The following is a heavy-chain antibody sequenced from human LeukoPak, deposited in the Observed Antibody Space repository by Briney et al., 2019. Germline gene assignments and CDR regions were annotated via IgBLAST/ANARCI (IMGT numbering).Heavy chain of an antibody. J-gene: IGHJ4*02. Sequence: ASVKVSCKASGYTSTSYGISWVRQAPGQGLEWMGWISAYNGNTNYAQKLQGRVTMTTDTSTSTAYMELRSLRSDDTAVYYCARDQSYGDYVSNGYWGQGTLVTVSS. CDR3: ARDQSYGDYVSNGY. V-gene: IGHV1-18*01. D-gene: IGHD4-17*01. CDR1: GYTSTSYG. CDR2: ISAYNGNT.